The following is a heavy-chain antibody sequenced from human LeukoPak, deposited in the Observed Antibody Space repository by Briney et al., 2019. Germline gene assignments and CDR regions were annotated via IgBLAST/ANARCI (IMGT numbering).Heavy chain of an antibody. Sequence: GASVKVSCKASGYTFTTYNIHWVRQAPGQGLKWMGWITPNSGGTNYAQKFQGRVTVTRDTSISTAYMELSRLRSDDTAAYSCARGRGGGYFDFWGQETLVTVSS. CDR1: GYTFTTYN. V-gene: IGHV1-2*02. CDR3: ARGRGGGYFDF. CDR2: ITPNSGGT. D-gene: IGHD2-15*01. J-gene: IGHJ4*02.